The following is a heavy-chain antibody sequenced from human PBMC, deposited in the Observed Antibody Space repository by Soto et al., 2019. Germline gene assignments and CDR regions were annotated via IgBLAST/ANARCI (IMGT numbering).Heavy chain of an antibody. D-gene: IGHD1-26*01. CDR2: ITPTLNIA. Sequence: QLQLMQSGAEVREPGSSVKVSCKASGGTFSSYTVIWVRQAPGQGLEWMGGITPTLNIAKYAEKFQGRVTITADESTSTVNMHLSSLRSEDTAVYFCARGYYSGSNPSSFDYWGQGTLVAVSS. CDR3: ARGYYSGSNPSSFDY. CDR1: GGTFSSYT. V-gene: IGHV1-69*01. J-gene: IGHJ4*02.